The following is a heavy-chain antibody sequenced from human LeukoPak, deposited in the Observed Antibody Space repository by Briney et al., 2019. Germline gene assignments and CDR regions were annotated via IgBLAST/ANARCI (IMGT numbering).Heavy chain of an antibody. J-gene: IGHJ4*02. V-gene: IGHV3-48*02. CDR1: GFTFRSYS. D-gene: IGHD4-11*01. CDR2: ISSSSSTI. Sequence: GSLRLSCAASGFTFRSYSMNWVRQAPGKGLEWVSYISSSSSTIYYADSVKGRFTIFRDNAKNSLYLQVNSLRDEDTAVYYCAREWSTALDYWGQGALVIVSS. CDR3: AREWSTALDY.